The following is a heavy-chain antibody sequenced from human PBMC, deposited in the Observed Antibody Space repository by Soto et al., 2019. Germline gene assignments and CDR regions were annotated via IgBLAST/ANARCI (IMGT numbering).Heavy chain of an antibody. V-gene: IGHV4-59*01. CDR3: ARESYYGSGATVVAY. CDR1: GGSISGYY. CDR2: IYYSGTT. Sequence: SETLSLTCTVTGGSISGYYWNWIRQPPGKGLEWIGYIYYSGTTSYNTSLNSRVTMSVDTSKNQFSLKVNSVTAADTAVYYCARESYYGSGATVVAYWGQGTLVTVS. J-gene: IGHJ4*02. D-gene: IGHD3-10*01.